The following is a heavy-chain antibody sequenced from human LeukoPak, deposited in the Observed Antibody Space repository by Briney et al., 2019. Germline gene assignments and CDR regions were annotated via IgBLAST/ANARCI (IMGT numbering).Heavy chain of an antibody. CDR3: ARSRYDSSGYYGS. CDR1: GFTFSSYW. J-gene: IGHJ4*02. V-gene: IGHV3-7*01. CDR2: IKQDGSEK. D-gene: IGHD3-22*01. Sequence: GGSLRLSCAASGFTFSSYWMSWVRQAPGKGLEWVANIKQDGSEKYYVDSVKGRFTISRDNAKNSLYLQMNSLRAEDTAVYYCARSRYDSSGYYGSWGQGTLVTVSS.